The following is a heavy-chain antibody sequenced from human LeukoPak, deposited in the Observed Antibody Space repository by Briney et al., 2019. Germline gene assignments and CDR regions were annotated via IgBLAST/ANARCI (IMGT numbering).Heavy chain of an antibody. CDR3: ARLTPYYDFWSGYYHDAFDI. D-gene: IGHD3-3*01. J-gene: IGHJ3*02. Sequence: SETLSLTRAVYGGSFSGYYWSWIRQPPGKGLEWIGEINHSGSTNYNPSLKSRVTISVDTSKNQFSLKLSSVTAADTAVYYCARLTPYYDFWSGYYHDAFDIWGQGTMVTVSS. CDR2: INHSGST. CDR1: GGSFSGYY. V-gene: IGHV4-34*01.